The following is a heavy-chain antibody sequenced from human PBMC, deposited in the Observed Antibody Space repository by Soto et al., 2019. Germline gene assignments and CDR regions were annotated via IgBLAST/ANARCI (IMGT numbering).Heavy chain of an antibody. J-gene: IGHJ4*02. CDR3: AKDSYCSGGSCSVDFDY. D-gene: IGHD2-15*01. CDR2: ISYDGSNK. Sequence: CLRISCAASGFTFSSYGMHWVRQAPGKGLEWVAVISYDGSNKYYADSVKGRFTISRDNSKNTLYLQMNSLRAEDTAVYYCAKDSYCSGGSCSVDFDYWGQGTLVPVSS. V-gene: IGHV3-30*18. CDR1: GFTFSSYG.